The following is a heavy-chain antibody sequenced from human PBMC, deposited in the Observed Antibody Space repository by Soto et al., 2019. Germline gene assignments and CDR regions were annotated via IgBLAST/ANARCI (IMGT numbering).Heavy chain of an antibody. Sequence: EVQVMESGGGLVQPGGSLRLSCAASGFSFSSDEMNWVRQAPGKGPECVAYISSSGGTKYYADSVRGRFTISRDNAKNSLYRQMNSLRAEDTAVYYCARVGVVDYCVGGCPDYWGQGTLVTVSS. V-gene: IGHV3-48*03. J-gene: IGHJ4*02. CDR1: GFSFSSDE. D-gene: IGHD2-21*02. CDR3: ARVGVVDYCVGGCPDY. CDR2: ISSSGGTK.